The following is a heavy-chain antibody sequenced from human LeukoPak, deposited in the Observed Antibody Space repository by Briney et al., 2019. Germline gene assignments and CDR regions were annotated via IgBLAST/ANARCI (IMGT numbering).Heavy chain of an antibody. CDR1: GFTLSSYW. D-gene: IGHD2-2*01. V-gene: IGHV3-74*01. J-gene: IGHJ5*02. Sequence: GGSLRLSCAASGFTLSSYWMYWVRQAPGKGLVWVSRINTDGSTTNYADSVKGRFTISRDNAKNTLFLQMNSLRLEDTAVYYCARGTRGFDTWGQGSLVTVSS. CDR3: ARGTRGFDT. CDR2: INTDGSTT.